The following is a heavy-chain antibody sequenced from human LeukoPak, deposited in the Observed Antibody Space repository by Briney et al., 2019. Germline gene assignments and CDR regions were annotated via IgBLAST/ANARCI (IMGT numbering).Heavy chain of an antibody. Sequence: PSETLSLTCTVSGGSISSSSYYWGWIRQPPGKGLEWIGSIYYSGSTYYNPSLKSRVTISVDTSKNQFSLKLSSVTAADTAVYYCAKGIAAAGPLYYYYYMDVWGKGTTVTVSS. CDR3: AKGIAAAGPLYYYYYMDV. CDR2: IYYSGST. J-gene: IGHJ6*03. CDR1: GGSISSSSYY. D-gene: IGHD6-13*01. V-gene: IGHV4-39*07.